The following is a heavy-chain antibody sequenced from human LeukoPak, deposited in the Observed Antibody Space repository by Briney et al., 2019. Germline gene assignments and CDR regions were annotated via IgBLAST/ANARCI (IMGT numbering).Heavy chain of an antibody. CDR2: INHNGNVN. Sequence: GGSLRLSCAAFGFTFSSYWMNWARQAPGKGLEWVASINHNGNVNYYVDFVKGRFTISRDNAKNSLYLQMSNLRAEDTAVYFCARGGGLDVWGQGATVTVSS. D-gene: IGHD3-16*01. CDR3: ARGGGLDV. J-gene: IGHJ6*02. CDR1: GFTFSSYW. V-gene: IGHV3-7*03.